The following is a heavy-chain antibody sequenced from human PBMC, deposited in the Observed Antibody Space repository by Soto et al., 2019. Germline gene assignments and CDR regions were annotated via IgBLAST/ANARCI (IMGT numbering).Heavy chain of an antibody. Sequence: ASVKVSCKASGYTFTSYGISWVRQAPGQGLEWMGWISAYNGNTNYAQKLQGRVTMTTDTSTSTAYMELRSLRSDDTAVYYCARARAFYCSGGSCYSAEYFQHWGQGTLVTVSP. CDR1: GYTFTSYG. V-gene: IGHV1-18*01. J-gene: IGHJ1*01. D-gene: IGHD2-15*01. CDR3: ARARAFYCSGGSCYSAEYFQH. CDR2: ISAYNGNT.